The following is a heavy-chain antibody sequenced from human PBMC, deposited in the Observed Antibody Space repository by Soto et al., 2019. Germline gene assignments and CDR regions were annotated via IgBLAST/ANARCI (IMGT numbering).Heavy chain of an antibody. CDR3: ARLIGAARRWYYYYGMDV. D-gene: IGHD6-6*01. CDR1: GYSFTSYW. CDR2: IYPGDSDT. V-gene: IGHV5-51*01. J-gene: IGHJ6*02. Sequence: GESLKISCKGSGYSFTSYWISWVRQMPGKGLEWMGIIYPGDSDTRYSPSFQGQVTISADKSISTAYLQWSSLKASDTAMYYCARLIGAARRWYYYYGMDVWGQGTTVTVSS.